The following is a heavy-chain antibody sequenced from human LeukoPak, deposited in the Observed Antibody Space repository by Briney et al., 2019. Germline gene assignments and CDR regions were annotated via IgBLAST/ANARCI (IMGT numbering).Heavy chain of an antibody. CDR1: GGSISSGGYS. CDR2: IYHSGST. CDR3: ARASISGWYSETRRSGAFDI. D-gene: IGHD6-19*01. Sequence: PSQTLSLTCAVSGGSISSGGYSWSWIRQPPGKGLEWIGYIYHSGSTYYNPSLKSRVSISVDRSKNQFSLKLSSVTAADTAVYYCARASISGWYSETRRSGAFDIWGQGTMVTVSS. J-gene: IGHJ3*02. V-gene: IGHV4-30-2*01.